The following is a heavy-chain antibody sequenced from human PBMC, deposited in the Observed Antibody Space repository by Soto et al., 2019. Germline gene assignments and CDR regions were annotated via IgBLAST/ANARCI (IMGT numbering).Heavy chain of an antibody. J-gene: IGHJ4*02. D-gene: IGHD6-19*01. CDR1: GFTFSSYA. CDR3: AKEDRAVAGYYFAN. Sequence: GGSLRLSCAASGFTFSSYAMSWVRQAPGKGLEWVSDISGSGSNTYYADSVKGRLTISRDNSKNTLYLQMSSLGAADTAVYYCAKEDRAVAGYYFANWGQGTLVTVSS. V-gene: IGHV3-23*01. CDR2: ISGSGSNT.